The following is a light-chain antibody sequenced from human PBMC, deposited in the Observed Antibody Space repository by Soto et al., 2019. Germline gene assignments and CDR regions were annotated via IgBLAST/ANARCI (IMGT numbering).Light chain of an antibody. CDR3: QQYNSFPT. V-gene: IGKV1-5*03. Sequence: DIQMTQSPSTLSASVGDRVTITCRASQSISSWLAWYQQKPGKAPKLLIYKASSLEGGVPSRFSGSGSGTEFTLTISRLQPDDLATYYCQQYNSFPTFGQGTKVEIK. CDR2: KAS. J-gene: IGKJ1*01. CDR1: QSISSW.